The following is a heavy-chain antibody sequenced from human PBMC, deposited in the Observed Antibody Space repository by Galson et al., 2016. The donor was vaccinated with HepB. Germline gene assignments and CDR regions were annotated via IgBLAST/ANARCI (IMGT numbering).Heavy chain of an antibody. Sequence: SLRLSCAASGFLFSSYGMNWVRQAPGKGLEWVASITATSTYINYADSVKGRFTISRDNAENSLFRQMNSLRAEDTGVYYCSAFWPAAALWYSDIWGRGTLVTVSS. CDR2: ITATSTYI. CDR1: GFLFSSYG. V-gene: IGHV3-21*01. D-gene: IGHD2-2*01. CDR3: SAFWPAAALWYSDI. J-gene: IGHJ2*01.